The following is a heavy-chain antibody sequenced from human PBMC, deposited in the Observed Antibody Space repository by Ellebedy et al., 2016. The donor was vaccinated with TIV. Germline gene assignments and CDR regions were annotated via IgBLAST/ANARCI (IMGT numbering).Heavy chain of an antibody. CDR1: GFTFSDYW. CDR2: LSGGGSDT. CDR3: VRGTNYDSSDYYYFDY. J-gene: IGHJ4*02. Sequence: GESLKISCVASGFTFSDYWMHWVRQVPGKGLMWVSRLSGGGSDTYYADSVKGRFTISRDNARKTLYLQMNNLRADDTALYYWVRGTNYDSSDYYYFDYWGQGTLVTVSS. D-gene: IGHD3-22*01. V-gene: IGHV3-74*01.